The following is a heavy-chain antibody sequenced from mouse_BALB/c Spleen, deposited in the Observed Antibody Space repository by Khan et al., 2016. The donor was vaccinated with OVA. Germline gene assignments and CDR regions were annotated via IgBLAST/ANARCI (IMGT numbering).Heavy chain of an antibody. V-gene: IGHV3-2*02. J-gene: IGHJ4*01. CDR2: ISYSGST. CDR1: GYSITSDYA. CDR3: ARFQYGNFYAMDY. Sequence: EVQLQESGPGLVKPSQSLSLTCTVTGYSITSDYAWNWIRQFPGNKLEWMGYISYSGSTSYNPSLKSRISINRDTSKNQFFLQLNSVTTEDTATYYCARFQYGNFYAMDYWGQGTSVTVSS. D-gene: IGHD2-10*02.